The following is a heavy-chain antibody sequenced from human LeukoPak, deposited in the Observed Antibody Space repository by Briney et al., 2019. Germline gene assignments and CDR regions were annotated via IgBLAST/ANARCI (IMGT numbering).Heavy chain of an antibody. J-gene: IGHJ4*02. CDR1: GFTFSNYA. V-gene: IGHV3-30-3*01. CDR2: ISYDGSDK. D-gene: IGHD6-19*01. Sequence: GRSLRLSCAASGFTFSNYAMHWVRQAPGKGLEWVAVISYDGSDKYYADSVKGRFTVSRDNSKNTLYLQMNSLRPEDTAVYYCARDWGRRYSSGWYGDFDYWGQGTLVTVSS. CDR3: ARDWGRRYSSGWYGDFDY.